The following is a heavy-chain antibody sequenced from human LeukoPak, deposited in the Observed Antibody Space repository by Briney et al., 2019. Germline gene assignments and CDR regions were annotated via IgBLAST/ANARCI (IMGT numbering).Heavy chain of an antibody. D-gene: IGHD3-9*01. V-gene: IGHV1-69*05. CDR3: ATHDVLTGYPYFEL. J-gene: IGHJ4*02. CDR1: GGTFSSYA. CDR2: IIPIFGTA. Sequence: SVKVSCKASGGTFSSYAISWVRQAPGQGLEWMGGIIPIFGTANYAQKFQGRVTITTDESTSTAYMELSSLRSEDTAVYYCATHDVLTGYPYFELWGQGTLVAVSS.